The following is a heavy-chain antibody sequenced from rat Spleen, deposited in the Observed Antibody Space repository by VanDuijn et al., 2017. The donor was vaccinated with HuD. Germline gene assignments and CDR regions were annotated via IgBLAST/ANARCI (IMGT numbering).Heavy chain of an antibody. D-gene: IGHD1-1*01. CDR1: GFTFNKYW. V-gene: IGHV5-31*01. CDR2: ITNSGGGT. Sequence: EVQLVESGGGLVQPGRSLKLSCVASGFTFNKYWMAWIRQAPGKGLEWVASITNSGGGTYYPDSVKGRFTIARDNAKSTLYLQMNSLRSEDTSTYYCTRENYYSADYWGQGVMVTVSS. J-gene: IGHJ2*01. CDR3: TRENYYSADY.